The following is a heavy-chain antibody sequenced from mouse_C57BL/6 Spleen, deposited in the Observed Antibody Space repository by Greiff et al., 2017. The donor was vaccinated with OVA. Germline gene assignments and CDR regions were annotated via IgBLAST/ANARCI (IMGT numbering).Heavy chain of an antibody. V-gene: IGHV5-17*01. J-gene: IGHJ4*01. CDR2: ISRGSSTI. CDR1: GFTFTDYG. Sequence: EVKLVESGGGLVKPGGSLKLSCAASGFTFTDYGMHWVRQAPEKGLEWVAYISRGSSTIYYADTVKGRFTISRDNAKNTLILQMTSLSSEDKAMDYCARDGNYAMDYWGQGTSVTVSS. CDR3: ARDGNYAMDY. D-gene: IGHD2-1*01.